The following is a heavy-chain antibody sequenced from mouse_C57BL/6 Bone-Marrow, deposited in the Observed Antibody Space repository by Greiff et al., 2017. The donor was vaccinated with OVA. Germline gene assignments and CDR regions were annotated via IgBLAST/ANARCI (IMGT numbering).Heavy chain of an antibody. D-gene: IGHD1-1*01. J-gene: IGHJ4*01. Sequence: EVQLQQPGAELVRPGASVKLSCTASGFTIKDDYMHWVKQRPEQGLEWIGWIDPENGDTEYASKFQGKATITADKSSNTAYLQLSSLTSEDTAVYYGTADYYGSSNGMDYWGQGTSVTVSS. CDR2: IDPENGDT. CDR3: TADYYGSSNGMDY. V-gene: IGHV14-4*01. CDR1: GFTIKDDY.